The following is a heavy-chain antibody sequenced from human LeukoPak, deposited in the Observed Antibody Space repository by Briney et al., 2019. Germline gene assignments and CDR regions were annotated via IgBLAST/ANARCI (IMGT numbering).Heavy chain of an antibody. CDR1: GFTFSSYA. V-gene: IGHV3-23*01. CDR3: ARGEEDIVVVVATRNAFDI. D-gene: IGHD2-15*01. CDR2: ISGSGGST. J-gene: IGHJ3*02. Sequence: GGSLRLSCAASGFTFSSYAMSWVRQAPGKGLEWVSAISGSGGSTYYADSVKGRFTISRDNSKNTLYLQMNSLRAEDTAVYYCARGEEDIVVVVATRNAFDIWGQGTMVTVSS.